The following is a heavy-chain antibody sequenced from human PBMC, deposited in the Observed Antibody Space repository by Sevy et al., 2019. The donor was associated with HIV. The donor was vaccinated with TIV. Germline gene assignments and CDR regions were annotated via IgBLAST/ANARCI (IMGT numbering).Heavy chain of an antibody. D-gene: IGHD6-13*01. CDR3: ASDWTDRSIAAAGTVCDY. CDR1: GFTFSSYS. CDR2: ISSSSSYI. V-gene: IGHV3-21*01. Sequence: GGSLRLSCAASGFTFSSYSMNWVRQAPGKGLEWVSSISSSSSYIYYADSVKGRFTISRDNAKNSLYLQMNSLRAEDTAVEYCASDWTDRSIAAAGTVCDYWSQRTLVTVSS. J-gene: IGHJ4*02.